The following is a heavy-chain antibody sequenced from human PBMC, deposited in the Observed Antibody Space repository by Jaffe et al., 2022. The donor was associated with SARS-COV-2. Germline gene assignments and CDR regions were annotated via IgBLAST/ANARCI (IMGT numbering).Heavy chain of an antibody. V-gene: IGHV3-48*02. D-gene: IGHD1-26*01. CDR2: ISSGSSTI. CDR1: GFTFSSYS. CDR3: ARELIVGATGAGFDC. Sequence: EVQLVESGGGLVQPGGSLRLSCAASGFTFSSYSMNWVRQAPGKGLEWVSYISSGSSTIYYADSVKGRFTISRDNAKNSLYLQMNSLRDEDTAVYYCARELIVGATGAGFDCWGQGTLVTVSS. J-gene: IGHJ4*02.